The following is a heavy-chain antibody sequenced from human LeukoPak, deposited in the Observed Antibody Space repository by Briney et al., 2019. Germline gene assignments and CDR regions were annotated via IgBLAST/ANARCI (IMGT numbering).Heavy chain of an antibody. CDR3: AKDRDSSSWYYFDY. V-gene: IGHV3-30*18. Sequence: TGGSLRLSCAASGFTFSSYGMHWVRQAPGKGLEWVAVISYDGSNKYYADSVKGRFTISRGNSKNTLYLQMNSLRAEDTAVYYCAKDRDSSSWYYFDYWGQGTLVTVSS. CDR1: GFTFSSYG. J-gene: IGHJ4*02. CDR2: ISYDGSNK. D-gene: IGHD6-13*01.